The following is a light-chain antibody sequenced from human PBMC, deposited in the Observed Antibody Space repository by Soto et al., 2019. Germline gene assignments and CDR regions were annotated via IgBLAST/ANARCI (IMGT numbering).Light chain of an antibody. J-gene: IGLJ1*01. CDR1: SSNIGSNT. CDR2: SYN. CDR3: AAWDDSLNGYV. Sequence: QSVLTQPPSASGTPGQRVTISCSGSSSNIGSNTVNSYQQLPGTAPKLLIYSYNQRPSGVPDRFSGSKSVTSASLAISGLQSEDEADYYCAAWDDSLNGYVFGTGTKLTVL. V-gene: IGLV1-44*01.